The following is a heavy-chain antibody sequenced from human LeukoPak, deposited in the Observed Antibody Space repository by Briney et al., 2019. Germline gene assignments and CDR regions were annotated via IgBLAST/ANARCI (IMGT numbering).Heavy chain of an antibody. CDR2: IHDDGRT. D-gene: IGHD6-25*01. CDR3: AKVLTAAGLDL. J-gene: IGHJ5*02. CDR1: GGSMSDSIT. Sequence: SETLSLTCSVSGGSMSDSITWGWVRQPPGKGLEWLANIHDDGRTAPNPSLRSRLTISQDRSKNQFSLKVSSVTAADTAFYYCAKVLTAAGLDLWGQGILVTVTS. V-gene: IGHV4/OR15-8*01.